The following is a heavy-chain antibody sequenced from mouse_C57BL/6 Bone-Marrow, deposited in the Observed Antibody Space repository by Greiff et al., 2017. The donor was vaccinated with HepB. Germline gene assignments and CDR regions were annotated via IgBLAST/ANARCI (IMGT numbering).Heavy chain of an antibody. D-gene: IGHD1-1*01. CDR1: GYTFTSYW. J-gene: IGHJ4*01. CDR2: IDPNSGGT. Sequence: QVQLKQPGAELVKPGASVKLSCKASGYTFTSYWMHWVKQRPGRGLEWIGRIDPNSGGTKYNETFKSKATLTVDKPSSTAYMQLSSRTSEDAAVYYCAGEDYGSSYYAMDYWGQGTSVTVSS. CDR3: AGEDYGSSYYAMDY. V-gene: IGHV1-72*01.